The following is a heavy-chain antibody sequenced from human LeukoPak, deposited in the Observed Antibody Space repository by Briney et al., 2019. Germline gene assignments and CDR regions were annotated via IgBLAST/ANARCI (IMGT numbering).Heavy chain of an antibody. CDR1: GYTFTSYD. Sequence: ASVKVSCKASGYTFTSYDINWVRQATGQGLEWMGWMNPNSGNTGYAQKFQGRVTMTRNTSISTAYMELSSLRSEDTAVYYCARGSADYGDYVFGHWGQGTLVTVSS. CDR2: MNPNSGNT. D-gene: IGHD4-17*01. CDR3: ARGSADYGDYVFGH. J-gene: IGHJ4*02. V-gene: IGHV1-8*01.